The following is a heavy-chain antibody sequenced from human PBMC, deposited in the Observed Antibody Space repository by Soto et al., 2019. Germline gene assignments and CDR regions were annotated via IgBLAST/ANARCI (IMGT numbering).Heavy chain of an antibody. V-gene: IGHV1-2*02. J-gene: IGHJ5*02. CDR3: ARERNAYSSSSDWFDP. D-gene: IGHD6-6*01. CDR1: GYTFTGYY. Sequence: ASVKVSCKASGYTFTGYYMHWGRQAPGQGLEWMGWINPNSGGTNYAQKFQGRVTMTRDTSISTAYMELSRLRSDDTAVYYCARERNAYSSSSDWFDPWGQGTLVTVSS. CDR2: INPNSGGT.